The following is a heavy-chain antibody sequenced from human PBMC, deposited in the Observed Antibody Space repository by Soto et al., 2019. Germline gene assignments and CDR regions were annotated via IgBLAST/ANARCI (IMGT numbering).Heavy chain of an antibody. D-gene: IGHD2-15*01. CDR2: IHYSGST. CDR1: GGSISSNNDY. J-gene: IGHJ3*02. V-gene: IGHV4-39*01. CDR3: ARRRGYVVVGLATTPRAFDI. Sequence: QLQLQESGPGLVKPSETLSLTCTVSGGSISSNNDYWAWIRQPPGKGLQWIANIHYSGSTYYNPSLKTRLTISVDTSKSQFSLKLSSVTAADTAVYYCARRRGYVVVGLATTPRAFDIWGQGTMVTVSS.